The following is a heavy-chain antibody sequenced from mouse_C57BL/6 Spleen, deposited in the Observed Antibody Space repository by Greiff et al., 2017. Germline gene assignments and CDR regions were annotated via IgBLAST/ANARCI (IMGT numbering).Heavy chain of an antibody. J-gene: IGHJ2*01. CDR3: SSEGTYGNDY. D-gene: IGHD2-10*02. V-gene: IGHV1-85*01. CDR2: IYPGDGST. Sequence: QVQLQQSGPELVKPGASVKLSCKASGYNFKDYDINWVKQRPGQGLEWIGWIYPGDGSTKYNEKFKGKATLTVDTSSSTAYMELHSLTSEDAAVYVCSSEGTYGNDYWGQGTTLTVSA. CDR1: GYNFKDYD.